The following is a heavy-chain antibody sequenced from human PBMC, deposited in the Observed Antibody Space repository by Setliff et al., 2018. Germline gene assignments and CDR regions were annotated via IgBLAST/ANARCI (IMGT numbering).Heavy chain of an antibody. Sequence: SETLSLTCAVYGGSFSGYYWSWIRQPPGKGLEWIGEINHSGSTNYNPSLKSRVTISVDTSKNQFSLKLSSVTAADTAVYYCARGRRGVVKWGYYYYYGMDVWGQGTTVTVSS. J-gene: IGHJ6*02. CDR1: GGSFSGYY. CDR2: INHSGST. V-gene: IGHV4-34*01. D-gene: IGHD3-3*01. CDR3: ARGRRGVVKWGYYYYYGMDV.